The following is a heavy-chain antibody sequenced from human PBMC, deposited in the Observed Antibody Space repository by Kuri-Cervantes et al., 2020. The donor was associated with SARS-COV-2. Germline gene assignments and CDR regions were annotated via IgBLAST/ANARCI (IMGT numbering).Heavy chain of an antibody. J-gene: IGHJ2*01. CDR3: ARDMRSAELAFDL. D-gene: IGHD3-16*01. CDR2: IRYDGSNK. CDR1: GFTLSSYG. V-gene: IGHV3-30*02. Sequence: GESLKISCAASGFTLSSYGMHWVRQAPGKGLEWVAFIRYDGSNKYYADSVKGRFTISRDNSKNTLYLQMNSLRAEDTAVYYCARDMRSAELAFDLWGRGTLVTVSS.